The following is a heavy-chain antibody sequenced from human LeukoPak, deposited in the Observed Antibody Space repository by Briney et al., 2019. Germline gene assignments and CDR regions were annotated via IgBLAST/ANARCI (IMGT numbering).Heavy chain of an antibody. D-gene: IGHD3-22*01. CDR2: IYYSGST. CDR3: ARGILRDYYDSSGFYHRGGVGY. Sequence: PSETLSLTCTVSGGSISSYYWSWIRQPPGKGLECIGYIYYSGSTNYNPSLKSRVTISVETSKNQFSLRLSSVTAADTAVYFCARGILRDYYDSSGFYHRGGVGYWGQGTLVTVSS. J-gene: IGHJ4*02. V-gene: IGHV4-59*08. CDR1: GGSISSYY.